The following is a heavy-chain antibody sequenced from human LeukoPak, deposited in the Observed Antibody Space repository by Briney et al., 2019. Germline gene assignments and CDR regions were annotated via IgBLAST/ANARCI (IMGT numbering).Heavy chain of an antibody. Sequence: PSETLSLTCTVSGGSISSYYWSWIRQPPGKGLEWIGYIYYSGSTNYNPSLKSRRTISVDTSNNHFSLKLSSVTAADTAVYYCARERVGLIDYWGQGTLVTVSS. D-gene: IGHD1-26*01. V-gene: IGHV4-59*01. CDR2: IYYSGST. CDR1: GGSISSYY. CDR3: ARERVGLIDY. J-gene: IGHJ4*02.